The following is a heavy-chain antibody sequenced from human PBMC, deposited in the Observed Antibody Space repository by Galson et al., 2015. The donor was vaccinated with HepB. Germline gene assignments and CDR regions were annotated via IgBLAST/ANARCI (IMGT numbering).Heavy chain of an antibody. J-gene: IGHJ6*02. CDR1: GGTFSSYA. V-gene: IGHV1-69*06. D-gene: IGHD4-17*01. CDR2: IIPIFGTA. CDR3: ASRSALLRRSYYYGMDV. Sequence: SVKVSCKASGGTFSSYAISWVRQAPGQGLEWMGGIIPIFGTANYAQKFQGRVTITADKSTSTAYMELSSLRSEDTAVYYCASRSALLRRSYYYGMDVWGQGTTVTVSS.